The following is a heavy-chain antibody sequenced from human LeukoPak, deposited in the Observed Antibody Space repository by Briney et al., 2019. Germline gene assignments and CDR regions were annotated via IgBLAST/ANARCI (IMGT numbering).Heavy chain of an antibody. CDR2: MNPNSGNT. Sequence: ASVKVSCKASGYTFTSYDINWVRQATGQGLEWMGWMNPNSGNTGYAQKFQGRVTMTRNTSISTAYMELSSLRSEDTAVYYCARAPYYDFWSGYFDLHYYYYGMDVWGQGTTVTVSS. CDR1: GYTFTSYD. V-gene: IGHV1-8*01. D-gene: IGHD3-3*01. CDR3: ARAPYYDFWSGYFDLHYYYYGMDV. J-gene: IGHJ6*02.